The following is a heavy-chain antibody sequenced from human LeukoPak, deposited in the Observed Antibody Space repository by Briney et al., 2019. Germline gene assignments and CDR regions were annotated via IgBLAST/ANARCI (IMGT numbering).Heavy chain of an antibody. V-gene: IGHV3-23*01. Sequence: PGGSLRLSCAASGFTFSRYGMSWVRQAPGKGLEWVSAISGSGGRTYYADSVKGRFNISRDNSKNTLYLQMNSLRAEDTAVYNCAKGDFYGSGRDYYYYMDVWGKGTTVTISS. CDR2: ISGSGGRT. CDR3: AKGDFYGSGRDYYYYMDV. D-gene: IGHD3-10*01. CDR1: GFTFSRYG. J-gene: IGHJ6*03.